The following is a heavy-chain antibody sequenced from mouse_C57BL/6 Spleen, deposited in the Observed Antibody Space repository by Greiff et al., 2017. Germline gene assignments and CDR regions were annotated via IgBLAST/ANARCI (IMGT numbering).Heavy chain of an antibody. J-gene: IGHJ2*01. V-gene: IGHV1-54*01. Sequence: VQLQESGAELVRPGTSVKVSCKASGYAFTNYLIEWVKQRPGQGLAWIGVINPGSGGTNYNGKFKGKATLTADKSSSTAYMQLSSLTSEDSAVYFCARYGSSPYYFDYWGQGTTLTVSS. CDR2: INPGSGGT. CDR1: GYAFTNYL. CDR3: ARYGSSPYYFDY. D-gene: IGHD1-1*01.